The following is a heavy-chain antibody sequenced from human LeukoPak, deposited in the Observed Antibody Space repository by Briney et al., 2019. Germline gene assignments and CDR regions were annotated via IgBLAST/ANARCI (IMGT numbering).Heavy chain of an antibody. Sequence: PSGGSTSYAQNFQGRVTMPSDTSTSTVYMQLSSLRSEDTAVYYCARERIAARPTDTNFDYWGQGTLVTVSS. J-gene: IGHJ4*02. CDR2: PSGGST. V-gene: IGHV1-46*01. D-gene: IGHD6-6*01. CDR3: ARERIAARPTDTNFDY.